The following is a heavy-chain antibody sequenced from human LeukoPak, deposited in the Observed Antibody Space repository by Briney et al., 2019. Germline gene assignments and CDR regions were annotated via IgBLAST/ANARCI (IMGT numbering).Heavy chain of an antibody. CDR2: IIPIFGTA. D-gene: IGHD5-18*01. V-gene: IGHV1-69*13. CDR1: GGTFSGYA. CDR3: ARSPTREYSYALPAFDY. J-gene: IGHJ4*02. Sequence: PVASVKVSCKASGGTFSGYAISWVRLAPGQGLEWMGGIIPIFGTANYAQKFQGRVTITADESTSTAYMELSSLRSEDTAVYYCARSPTREYSYALPAFDYWGQATLVTVSS.